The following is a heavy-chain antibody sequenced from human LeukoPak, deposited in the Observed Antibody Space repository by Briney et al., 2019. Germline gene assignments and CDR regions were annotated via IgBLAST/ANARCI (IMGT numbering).Heavy chain of an antibody. CDR3: AREPQYCSSTSCYADAFDI. D-gene: IGHD2-2*01. V-gene: IGHV4-4*07. CDR2: IYTSGST. J-gene: IGHJ3*02. CDR1: GVSISSFY. Sequence: SENLSLTCTVAGVSISSFYWSWIPQPAGQGLEWSGRIYTSGSTNSIPSLKSRVTMSVDTSKNQFSLKLSSVTAADTAVYYCAREPQYCSSTSCYADAFDIWGQGTMVTVSS.